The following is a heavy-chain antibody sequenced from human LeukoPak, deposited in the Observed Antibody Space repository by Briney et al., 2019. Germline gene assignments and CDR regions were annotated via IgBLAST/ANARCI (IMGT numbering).Heavy chain of an antibody. CDR1: GGSISTYH. CDR2: IYTSGST. Sequence: SETLSLTCTVSGGSISTYHWSWIRQPPGKGLEWIGYIYTSGSTSYNPSLNSRVTISVDTSKNQFPLKLTSVTAADTAVYYCARRITCMDVWGNGTTVTVSS. V-gene: IGHV4-4*08. D-gene: IGHD3-10*01. CDR3: ARRITCMDV. J-gene: IGHJ6*03.